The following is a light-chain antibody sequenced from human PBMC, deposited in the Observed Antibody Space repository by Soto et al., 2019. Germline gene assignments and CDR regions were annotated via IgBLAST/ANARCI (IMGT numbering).Light chain of an antibody. CDR3: CSYAGSTTDVL. V-gene: IGLV2-23*01. Sequence: QSALTQPASVSGSPGQSITISCTGTSSDIGSSNLVSWYQQHPGKAPKLMIYEATKRPSGISDRFSGSKSGNTASLTISGLQAEDEANYYCCSYAGSTTDVLFGAGTKLTVL. J-gene: IGLJ2*01. CDR2: EAT. CDR1: SSDIGSSNL.